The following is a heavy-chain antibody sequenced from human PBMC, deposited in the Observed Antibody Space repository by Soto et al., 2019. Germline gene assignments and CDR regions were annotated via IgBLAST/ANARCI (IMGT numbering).Heavy chain of an antibody. D-gene: IGHD3-10*01. J-gene: IGHJ4*02. CDR2: ISGRGGST. CDR3: AKMGPEYGSGSYYNYYFDY. V-gene: IGHV3-23*01. Sequence: GGSLRLSCAASGFTFSSYAMSWVRQAPGKGLEWVSAISGRGGSTYYADSVKGRFTISRDNSKTTLYLQMNSLRAEDTAVYYCAKMGPEYGSGSYYNYYFDYWGQGPLVTVSS. CDR1: GFTFSSYA.